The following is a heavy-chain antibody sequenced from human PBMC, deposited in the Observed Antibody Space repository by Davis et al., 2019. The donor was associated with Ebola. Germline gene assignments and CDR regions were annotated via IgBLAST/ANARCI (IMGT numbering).Heavy chain of an antibody. CDR3: ARDVKSSGWVFES. D-gene: IGHD6-19*01. Sequence: SETLSLTCSVSGDSISTYYWNWIRQPPGKGLEWIGFIHNSGNTYYNPSLKSRVTMSVDTSKNQFSLKLSSVTAADTAVYYCARDVKSSGWVFESWGQGTLVTVSS. CDR1: GDSISTYY. V-gene: IGHV4-59*06. J-gene: IGHJ4*02. CDR2: IHNSGNT.